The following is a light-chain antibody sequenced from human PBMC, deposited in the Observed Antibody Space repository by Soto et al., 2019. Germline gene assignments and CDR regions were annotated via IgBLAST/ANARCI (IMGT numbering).Light chain of an antibody. V-gene: IGLV1-44*01. J-gene: IGLJ2*01. Sequence: QSVLTQPPSASGTPGQRVTISCSGSSSNIGSNTVNWYQQLPGTAPKLLIYSNNQRPSGVPDRFSGSKSGTSASLAISGLQSEDEDDYYCAAWEDSLQGVVFGGGTKLTVL. CDR2: SNN. CDR1: SSNIGSNT. CDR3: AAWEDSLQGVV.